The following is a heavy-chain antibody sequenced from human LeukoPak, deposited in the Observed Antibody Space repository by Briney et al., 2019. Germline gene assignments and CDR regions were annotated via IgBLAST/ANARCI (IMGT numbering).Heavy chain of an antibody. CDR1: GFTFSSYA. CDR3: AREGISSDAFDI. V-gene: IGHV3-30-3*01. J-gene: IGHJ3*02. Sequence: GGSLRLSCAASGFTFSSYAMHWVRQAPGKGLEWVAVISYDGSNKYYADFVKGRFTISRDNSKNTLYLQMNSLRAEDTAVYYCAREGISSDAFDIWGQGTMVTVSS. D-gene: IGHD6-6*01. CDR2: ISYDGSNK.